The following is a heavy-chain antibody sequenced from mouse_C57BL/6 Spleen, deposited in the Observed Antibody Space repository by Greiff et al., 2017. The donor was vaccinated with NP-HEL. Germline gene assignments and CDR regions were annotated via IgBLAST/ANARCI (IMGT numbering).Heavy chain of an antibody. V-gene: IGHV14-1*01. D-gene: IGHD2-3*01. CDR3: TTVDGYSLAWFAY. CDR2: IDPEDGDT. Sequence: EVKLQESGAELVRPGASVKLSCTASGFNIKDYYMHWVKQRPEQGLEWIGRIDPEDGDTEYAPKFQGKATMTADTSSNTAYLQLSSLTSEDTAVYYCTTVDGYSLAWFAYWGQGTLVTVSA. J-gene: IGHJ3*01. CDR1: GFNIKDYY.